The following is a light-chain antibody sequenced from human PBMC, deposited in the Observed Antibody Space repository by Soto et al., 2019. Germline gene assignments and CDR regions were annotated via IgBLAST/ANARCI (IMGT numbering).Light chain of an antibody. Sequence: EIVLTQSPATLSLSPGERATLSCRSNQKVDTYLAWYQQKPGQAPRLLISGASNRATDIPDRFSGSESGTDFTLTISRLEPEDFAVYYCQHYGSSPPYTFGQGTKLEIK. CDR1: QKVDTY. V-gene: IGKV3-20*01. J-gene: IGKJ2*01. CDR3: QHYGSSPPYT. CDR2: GAS.